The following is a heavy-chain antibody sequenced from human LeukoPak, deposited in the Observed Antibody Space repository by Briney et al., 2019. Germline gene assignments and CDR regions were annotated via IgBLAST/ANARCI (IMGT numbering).Heavy chain of an antibody. D-gene: IGHD3-9*01. CDR2: MNPNSGNT. Sequence: ASVKVSCKASGYTFTSYDINWVRQATGQGLEWMGWMNPNSGNTGCAQKFQGRVTMTRNTSISTAYMELSSLRSEDTAVYYCASQKGYYDILTGYRSHTGFDPWGQGTLVTVSS. CDR1: GYTFTSYD. J-gene: IGHJ5*02. CDR3: ASQKGYYDILTGYRSHTGFDP. V-gene: IGHV1-8*01.